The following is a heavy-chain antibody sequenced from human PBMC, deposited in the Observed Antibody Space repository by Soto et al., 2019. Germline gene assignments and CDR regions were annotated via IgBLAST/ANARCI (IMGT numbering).Heavy chain of an antibody. CDR2: IIPVFQTA. J-gene: IGHJ4*02. CDR3: ARGGSGYTWFNEF. D-gene: IGHD3-22*01. CDR1: GGLFSSYP. V-gene: IGHV1-69*13. Sequence: SVKVSCKASGGLFSSYPISWVRQVPGQGLEWMGGIIPVFQTAYYTQRFQGRVTITADESTNTAYMELSSLRSEDTAIYYCARGGSGYTWFNEFWGPGTLVTVSS.